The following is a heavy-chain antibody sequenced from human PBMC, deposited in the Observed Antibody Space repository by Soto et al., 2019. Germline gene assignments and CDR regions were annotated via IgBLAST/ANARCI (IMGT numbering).Heavy chain of an antibody. CDR3: ARVTSDGWHFFEL. Sequence: QVQLVESGGGVVQPGRSLRLSCAASGFTFSDYTMHWVRQAPGKGLEWVAVISYDVNNKDYPDSVKGRFTISRDNFQNTVYLEMNRLRPEDTGVYYCARVTSDGWHFFELWGQGTLVTVSS. CDR2: ISYDVNNK. J-gene: IGHJ4*02. V-gene: IGHV3-30-3*01. D-gene: IGHD6-19*01. CDR1: GFTFSDYT.